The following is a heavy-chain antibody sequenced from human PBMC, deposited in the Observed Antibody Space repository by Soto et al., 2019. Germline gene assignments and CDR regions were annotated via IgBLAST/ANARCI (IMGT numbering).Heavy chain of an antibody. CDR3: ARVYSGSYSDY. J-gene: IGHJ4*02. CDR1: GGSIRSNNY. V-gene: IGHV4-4*02. Sequence: QVQLQESGPGLVKPSGTLSLTCAVSGGSIRSNNYWSWVRQPPGKGLEWIGEIFHGGSTYSTPSLKTRLTISVDKSKNPFSLNPSPVTAADTAVYYSARVYSGSYSDYWGQGTLVTVSS. D-gene: IGHD1-26*01. CDR2: IFHGGST.